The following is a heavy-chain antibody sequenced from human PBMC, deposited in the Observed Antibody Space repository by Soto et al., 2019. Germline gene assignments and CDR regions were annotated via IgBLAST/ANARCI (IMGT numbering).Heavy chain of an antibody. J-gene: IGHJ4*02. Sequence: QVQLVQSGAEVKKPGSSVKVSCKASGGSFSSSAFSWVRQAPGQGLEWMGGIIPMFGTANYAQKFQGRVTIFADKSTSIVYMEQSSLRFEDTAVYYCARGRYDSSGYDFDYWGQGTLVTIST. CDR2: IIPMFGTA. V-gene: IGHV1-69*06. CDR1: GGSFSSSA. CDR3: ARGRYDSSGYDFDY. D-gene: IGHD3-22*01.